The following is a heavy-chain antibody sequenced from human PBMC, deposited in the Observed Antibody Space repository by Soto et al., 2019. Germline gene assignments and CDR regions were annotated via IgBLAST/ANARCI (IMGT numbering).Heavy chain of an antibody. J-gene: IGHJ4*02. Sequence: PGGPLRLSCAASGFSVRTNYMSWVRQAPGKGLEWVSVFETGGSIYYADSVKGRFIISRDYAKNTMYLQMNSLRAEDTAVYYCARAGVTPDFFDYWAQGTLVTVSS. CDR1: GFSVRTNY. D-gene: IGHD2-21*02. V-gene: IGHV3-53*01. CDR2: FETGGSI. CDR3: ARAGVTPDFFDY.